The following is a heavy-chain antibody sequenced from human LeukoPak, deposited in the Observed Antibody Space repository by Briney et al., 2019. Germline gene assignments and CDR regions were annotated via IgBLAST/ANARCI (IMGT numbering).Heavy chain of an antibody. Sequence: SETLSLTCAVYGGSFSGYYWSWIRQPPGKGLEWIGEINHSGSTNYNPSLKSRVTISVDTSKNQFSLKLSSVTAADTAVYYCARSSGLEYFQHWGQGTLVTVSS. CDR2: INHSGST. J-gene: IGHJ1*01. V-gene: IGHV4-34*01. D-gene: IGHD5/OR15-5a*01. CDR3: ARSSGLEYFQH. CDR1: GGSFSGYY.